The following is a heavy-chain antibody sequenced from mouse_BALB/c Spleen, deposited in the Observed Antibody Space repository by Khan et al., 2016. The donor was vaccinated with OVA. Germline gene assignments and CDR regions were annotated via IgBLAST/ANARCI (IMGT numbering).Heavy chain of an antibody. CDR1: GYTFTNYG. J-gene: IGHJ1*01. CDR2: INTYTGEP. V-gene: IGHV9-1*02. Sequence: QIQLVQSGPELKKPGETVKISCKASGYTFTNYGMNWVKQAPGKGLKWMGWINTYTGEPTYTDDFKGRFAFSLETSASTAYLQINTLKNEDMATYFWARGASDWYFDAWGAGTTVTVSS. CDR3: ARGASDWYFDA.